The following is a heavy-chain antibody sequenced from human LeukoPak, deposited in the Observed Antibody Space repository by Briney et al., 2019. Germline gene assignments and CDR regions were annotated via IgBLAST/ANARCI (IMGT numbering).Heavy chain of an antibody. CDR1: GGSFSGYY. V-gene: IGHV4-59*01. D-gene: IGHD4-11*01. Sequence: PSETLSLTCAVYGGSFSGYYWSWIRQPPGQGLEWIGYIYYSGSTNYNPSLQSRVTISVDTSKNQFSLRLSSVTAADTAVYYCARAYSKYPYYFDYWGQGTLVTVSS. J-gene: IGHJ4*02. CDR2: IYYSGST. CDR3: ARAYSKYPYYFDY.